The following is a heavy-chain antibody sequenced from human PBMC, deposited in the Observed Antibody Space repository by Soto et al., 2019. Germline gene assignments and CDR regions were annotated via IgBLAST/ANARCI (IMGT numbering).Heavy chain of an antibody. CDR3: ARPFDTSGLYAD. CDR2: IYPGDSDT. J-gene: IGHJ4*02. D-gene: IGHD6-19*01. Sequence: PGYSQKILVKTSGIHFTRYWDGWVHQMPGKGLELMGIIYPGDSDTRYRPSFQGQVTISADKSISTAYLRWSSLKASDTAMYYCARPFDTSGLYADWGQGTPVTFSS. V-gene: IGHV5-51*07. CDR1: GIHFTRYW.